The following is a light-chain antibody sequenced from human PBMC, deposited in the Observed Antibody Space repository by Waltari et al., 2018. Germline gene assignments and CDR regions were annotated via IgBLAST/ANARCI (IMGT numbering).Light chain of an antibody. V-gene: IGLV4-69*01. CDR1: SGHSKNA. J-gene: IGLJ2*01. Sequence: QLVLTQSPSASASLGASVKFTYTLRSGHSKNAIAWHQQQTEKGPRYLIKFNNAGSHSSGDGIPYRFSGSASGAQRYLTISSLQSEDEADYYCQTWGTGIRVFGGGTKLTVL. CDR3: QTWGTGIRV. CDR2: FNNAGSH.